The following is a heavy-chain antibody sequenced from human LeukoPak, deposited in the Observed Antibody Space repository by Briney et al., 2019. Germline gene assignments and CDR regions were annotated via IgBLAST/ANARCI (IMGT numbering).Heavy chain of an antibody. CDR1: GGSISNNNYY. J-gene: IGHJ4*02. Sequence: SETLSLTCTVSGGSISNNNYYWGWFRQPPGKGLEWIGSIYYSGSTYYNPSLRSRVTISVDTSKDQFSLKLSSVTAADTAVYYCARLLRWVYYFDYWGQGTLVIVSS. CDR3: ARLLRWVYYFDY. CDR2: IYYSGST. V-gene: IGHV4-39*01. D-gene: IGHD4-23*01.